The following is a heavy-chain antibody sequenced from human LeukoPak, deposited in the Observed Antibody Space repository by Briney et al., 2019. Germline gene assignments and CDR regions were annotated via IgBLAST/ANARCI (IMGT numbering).Heavy chain of an antibody. J-gene: IGHJ4*02. V-gene: IGHV3-33*01. CDR1: GVSFSSHG. D-gene: IGHD3-16*01. CDR3: ARARNNYDLSGSSALDY. CDR2: IWYDGSNK. Sequence: VRSLRLSCAAYGVSFSSHGMHWVRQAPGKGLEWVAVIWYDGSNKYHADSVKGRFTICRDNTKNVLYLEMNSLRGEDTAVYYCARARNNYDLSGSSALDYWGQGTLVTVSS.